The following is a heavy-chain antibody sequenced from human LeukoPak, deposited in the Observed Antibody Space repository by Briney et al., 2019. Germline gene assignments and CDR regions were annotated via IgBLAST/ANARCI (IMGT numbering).Heavy chain of an antibody. CDR3: ARDRFNPFDY. CDR1: GFTFSSYA. D-gene: IGHD1-14*01. V-gene: IGHV3-30*01. Sequence: GGSLRLSCAASGFTFSSYAMHWVRQAPGKGLEWVAVISYDGSNKYYADFVKGRFTISRDNSKNTLYLQMNSLRAEDTAVYYCARDRFNPFDYWGQGTLVTVSS. J-gene: IGHJ4*02. CDR2: ISYDGSNK.